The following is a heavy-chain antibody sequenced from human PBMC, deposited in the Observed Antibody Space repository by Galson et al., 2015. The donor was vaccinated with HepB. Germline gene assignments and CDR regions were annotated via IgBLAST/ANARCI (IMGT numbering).Heavy chain of an antibody. CDR3: ARDKVSYRRYRSSTSCYLFDY. D-gene: IGHD2-2*01. V-gene: IGHV3-30-3*01. CDR1: GFTFSSYV. J-gene: IGHJ4*02. Sequence: SLRLSCAASGFTFSSYVMHWVRQAPGKELEWVTLISYDGSNKYYADSAKGRFTISRDNSKNTLYLQMNSLRAEDTAVYYCARDKVSYRRYRSSTSCYLFDYWGQGTLVTVSS. CDR2: ISYDGSNK.